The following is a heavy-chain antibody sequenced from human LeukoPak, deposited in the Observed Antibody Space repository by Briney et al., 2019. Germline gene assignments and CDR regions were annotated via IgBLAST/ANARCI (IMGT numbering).Heavy chain of an antibody. CDR2: ISAYNGNT. CDR3: ARVAAAGNTNWFDP. CDR1: GFTFSGYY. J-gene: IGHJ5*02. Sequence: GASVKVSCKASGFTFSGYYMHWVRQAPGQGLEWMGWISAYNGNTNYAQKLQGRVTMTTDTSTSTAYMELRSLRSDDTAVYYCARVAAAGNTNWFDPWGQGTLVTVSS. D-gene: IGHD6-13*01. V-gene: IGHV1-18*04.